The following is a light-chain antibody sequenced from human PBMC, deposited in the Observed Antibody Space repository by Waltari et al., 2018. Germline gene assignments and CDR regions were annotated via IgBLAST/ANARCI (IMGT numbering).Light chain of an antibody. CDR3: QQYYTTPFT. V-gene: IGKV4-1*01. Sequence: DIVVTQSPDYLSVSLGERAAISCKTSQSVFYKSNDKHSLAWYHKKPGQPPKLLTFWATSRESGVPDRFTGDGSGTDFTLTIRSLQADDVAVYYCQQYYTTPFTFGPGTKVDI. CDR2: WAT. J-gene: IGKJ3*01. CDR1: QSVFYKSNDKHS.